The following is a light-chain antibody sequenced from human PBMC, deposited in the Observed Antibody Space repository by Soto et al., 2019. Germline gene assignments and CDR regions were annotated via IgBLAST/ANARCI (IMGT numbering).Light chain of an antibody. J-gene: IGLJ1*01. Sequence: QSALTQPASVSGSPGQSITISCTGTSSDIGGYYYVSWYQHHPGKAPKLMIYEGSKRPSGVSNRFSGSKSGNTASLTISGLQAEDEADYYCCSYAGSSTYVFGTGTKVTVL. V-gene: IGLV2-23*01. CDR2: EGS. CDR3: CSYAGSSTYV. CDR1: SSDIGGYYY.